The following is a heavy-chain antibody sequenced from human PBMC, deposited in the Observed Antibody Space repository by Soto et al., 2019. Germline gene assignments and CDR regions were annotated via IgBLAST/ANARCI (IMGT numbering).Heavy chain of an antibody. CDR3: ARGEPYGDFAY. V-gene: IGHV4-31*03. CDR1: GVSISSGGYY. D-gene: IGHD3-16*01. J-gene: IGHJ4*02. CDR2: IYYNGNT. Sequence: LSLTCNVSGVSISSGGYYWSWIRQHPGKGLEWIGYIYYNGNTYYNPSLESRTTISRDTSKNQFSLKVTSVSAADTAVYYCARGEPYGDFAYWGQGTLVTVSS.